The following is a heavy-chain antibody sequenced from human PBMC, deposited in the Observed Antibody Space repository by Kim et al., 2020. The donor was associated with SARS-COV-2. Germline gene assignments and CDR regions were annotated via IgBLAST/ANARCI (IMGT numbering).Heavy chain of an antibody. Sequence: PRSVTGRFTISRENAKNSLYLQMTSLRAGDTAVYYCARGGSSGYSYWYFDLWGRGTLVTVSS. CDR3: ARGGSSGYSYWYFDL. D-gene: IGHD3-22*01. J-gene: IGHJ2*01. V-gene: IGHV3-13*01.